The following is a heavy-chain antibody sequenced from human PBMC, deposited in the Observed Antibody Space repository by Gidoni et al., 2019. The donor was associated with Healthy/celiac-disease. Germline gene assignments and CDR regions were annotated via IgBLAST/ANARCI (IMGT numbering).Heavy chain of an antibody. CDR1: GFRVSSTY. CDR2: IYGGGST. J-gene: IGHJ4*02. V-gene: IGHV3-66*02. Sequence: EVQLVESGGGWVQPGGSRRLSRAASGFRVSSTYMSWVSHAPGKGLEWVAVIYGGGSTYYADSVKGRFTISRDNSKNTLYLQMNSLRAEDTAVYYCARALGAYCGGDCNSWGQGTLVTVSS. CDR3: ARALGAYCGGDCNS. D-gene: IGHD2-21*02.